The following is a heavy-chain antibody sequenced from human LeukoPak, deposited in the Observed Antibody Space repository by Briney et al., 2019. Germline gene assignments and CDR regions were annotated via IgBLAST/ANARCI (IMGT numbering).Heavy chain of an antibody. D-gene: IGHD3-3*01. CDR3: ASYDFWSGYLDY. CDR2: IYYSGNT. CDR1: GGSFSDYY. V-gene: IGHV4-30-4*08. J-gene: IGHJ4*02. Sequence: SETLSLTCAVYGGSFSDYYWSWIRQPPGKGLEWIGYIYYSGNTYYNPSLKSRVTISVDTSKNQFSLKLSSVTAADTAVYYCASYDFWSGYLDYWGQGTLVTVSS.